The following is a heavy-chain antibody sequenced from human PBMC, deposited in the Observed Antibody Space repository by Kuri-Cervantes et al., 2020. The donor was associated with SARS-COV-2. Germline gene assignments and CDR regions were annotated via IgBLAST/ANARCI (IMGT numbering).Heavy chain of an antibody. D-gene: IGHD1/OR15-1a*01. CDR1: GYTFTGYY. CDR2: INPNSGGT. V-gene: IGHV1-2*04. CDR3: ARGTNINYYGMDV. Sequence: ASVKVSCKASGYTFTGYYMHWVRQAPGQGLEWMGWINPNSGGTNCAQKFQGWVTMTRDTSISTAYMELSRLRSDDTAVYYCARGTNINYYGMDVWGQGTTVTVSS. J-gene: IGHJ6*02.